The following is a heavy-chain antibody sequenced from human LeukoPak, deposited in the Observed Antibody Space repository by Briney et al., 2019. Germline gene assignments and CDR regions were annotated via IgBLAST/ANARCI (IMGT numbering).Heavy chain of an antibody. Sequence: PGGSLRLSCAASGFTFSSYAFHWVRQAPGKGLGYVSAISSNGGRTFYANSVKGRFTISRDNSKNTLYLQMGRLRAEDMAVYYCARDFLVGATAFDIWGQGTMVTVSS. D-gene: IGHD1-26*01. CDR3: ARDFLVGATAFDI. V-gene: IGHV3-64*01. J-gene: IGHJ3*02. CDR2: ISSNGGRT. CDR1: GFTFSSYA.